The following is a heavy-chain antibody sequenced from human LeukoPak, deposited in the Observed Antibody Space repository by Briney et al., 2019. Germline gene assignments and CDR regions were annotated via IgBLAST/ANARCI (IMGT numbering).Heavy chain of an antibody. D-gene: IGHD3-22*01. CDR2: IYPGDSDT. Sequence: GDSLKISCKGFGYRFTSYWIGWVRQMPGKGLEWMGIIYPGDSDTRYSPSFQGQVTISADKSISTAYLQWSSLKASDTAMYYCARHVGYDSSSYFDYCGQGTLVTVSS. CDR3: ARHVGYDSSSYFDY. V-gene: IGHV5-51*01. J-gene: IGHJ4*02. CDR1: GYRFTSYW.